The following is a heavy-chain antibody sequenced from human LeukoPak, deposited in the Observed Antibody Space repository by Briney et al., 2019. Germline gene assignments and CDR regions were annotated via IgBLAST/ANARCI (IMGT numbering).Heavy chain of an antibody. CDR3: AKPLVGATPWGS. CDR2: ITANGDTT. J-gene: IGHJ5*02. Sequence: GGSLRLSCVASGFIFRSYAVTWVRQAPGKGLDWVSSITANGDTTYYADSVKGRFTISRDNSKNTLYLQMSSLRAEDTAVYYCAKPLVGATPWGSWGQGTLVTVSS. CDR1: GFIFRSYA. D-gene: IGHD1-26*01. V-gene: IGHV3-23*01.